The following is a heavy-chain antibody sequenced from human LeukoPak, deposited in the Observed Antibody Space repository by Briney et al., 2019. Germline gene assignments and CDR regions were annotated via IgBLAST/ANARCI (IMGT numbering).Heavy chain of an antibody. V-gene: IGHV3-48*04. J-gene: IGHJ4*02. Sequence: TGGSLRLSCAASGFTFSSYSMNWVRQAPGKGLEWVSYIRSSSTTMYYADSVRGRFTISRDNAKNSLYLQMNSLRAEDTARYYCTRDVRGYFDSWGLGTLVTVSS. CDR3: TRDVRGYFDS. CDR2: IRSSSTTM. CDR1: GFTFSSYS. D-gene: IGHD2-15*01.